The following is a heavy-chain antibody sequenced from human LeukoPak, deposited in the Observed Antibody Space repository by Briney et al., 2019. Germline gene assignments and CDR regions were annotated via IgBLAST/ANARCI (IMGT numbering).Heavy chain of an antibody. J-gene: IGHJ4*02. D-gene: IGHD6-19*01. CDR1: GGSISSSSYY. CDR2: IYYSGST. Sequence: SETLSLTCTVSGGSISSSSYYWGWIRQPPGKGLEWIGSIYYSGSTYYNPSLKSRVTISVDTSKNQFSLKLSSVTAADTAVYYCARRGSGWYYFDYWGQGTLVTVSS. CDR3: ARRGSGWYYFDY. V-gene: IGHV4-39*01.